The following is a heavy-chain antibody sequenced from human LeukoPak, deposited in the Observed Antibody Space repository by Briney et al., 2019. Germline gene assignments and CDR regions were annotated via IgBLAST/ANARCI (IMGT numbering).Heavy chain of an antibody. CDR2: IWYDGSNK. CDR3: ARDGEGGHGTFDY. D-gene: IGHD5-12*01. Sequence: PGRSLRLSCAASGFTFSSYGMHWVRQAPGKGLEWVAVIWYDGSNKYYADSVKGRFTISRDNSKNTLYLQMNSLRAEDTAVYYCARDGEGGHGTFDYWGQGTLVTVSS. J-gene: IGHJ4*02. CDR1: GFTFSSYG. V-gene: IGHV3-33*01.